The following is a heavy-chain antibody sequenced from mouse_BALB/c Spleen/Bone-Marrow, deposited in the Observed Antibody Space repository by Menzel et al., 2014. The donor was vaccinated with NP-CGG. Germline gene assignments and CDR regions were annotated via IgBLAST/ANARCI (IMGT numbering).Heavy chain of an antibody. CDR2: ISYSGST. D-gene: IGHD4-1*01. Sequence: EVKLQESGPGLVKPSQSLSLTCTVTGYSITSDYAWNWIRQFPGNKLEWMGYISYSGSTSYDPSLKSRISITRDTSKNQVSLQLNSVTTEDTATYYCAGTWYFDVWGAGTTVTVSS. CDR3: AGTWYFDV. J-gene: IGHJ1*01. CDR1: GYSITSDYA. V-gene: IGHV3-2*02.